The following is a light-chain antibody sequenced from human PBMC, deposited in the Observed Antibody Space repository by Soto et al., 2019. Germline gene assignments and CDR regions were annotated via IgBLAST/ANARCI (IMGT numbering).Light chain of an antibody. J-gene: IGKJ1*01. CDR2: AAS. Sequence: DIQMTQSPSSLSASVGERVTITCRASQGISNYLAWYQQKPGKVPWLLIYAASTLQSGLPSRFSGGGSGTDFPLTISSLQPEDVANYYWQKYNGALWKFGQGTTVEIK. CDR3: QKYNGALWK. V-gene: IGKV1-27*01. CDR1: QGISNY.